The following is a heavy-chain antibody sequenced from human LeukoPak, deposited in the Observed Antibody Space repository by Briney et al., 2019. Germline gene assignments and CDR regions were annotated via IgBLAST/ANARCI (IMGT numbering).Heavy chain of an antibody. CDR3: ARGAGYYDTIDY. CDR1: GGSISSYY. Sequence: SETLSLTCTVSGGSISSYYWSWIRQPPGKGLEWIGYIYYSGSTNYNPSLKSRVTISVDTSKNQFSLQLSSVTAADTTVYYCARGAGYYDTIDYWGQGTLVTVSS. V-gene: IGHV4-59*01. D-gene: IGHD3-22*01. J-gene: IGHJ4*02. CDR2: IYYSGST.